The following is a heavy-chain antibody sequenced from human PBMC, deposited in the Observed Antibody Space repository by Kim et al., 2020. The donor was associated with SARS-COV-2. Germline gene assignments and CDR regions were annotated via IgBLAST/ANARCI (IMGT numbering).Heavy chain of an antibody. V-gene: IGHV1-46*01. CDR2: T. D-gene: IGHD1-26*01. J-gene: IGHJ4*02. CDR3: ARRQATLDFDY. Sequence: TSYAQKFQGRVTMTRDTSTSTVYMELSRLRSEDTAVYYCARRQATLDFDYWGQGTLVTVSS.